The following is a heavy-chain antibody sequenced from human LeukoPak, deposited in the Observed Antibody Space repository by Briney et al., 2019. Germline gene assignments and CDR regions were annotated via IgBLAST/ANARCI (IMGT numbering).Heavy chain of an antibody. J-gene: IGHJ6*02. CDR2: ISYDGGKK. D-gene: IGHD4-11*01. V-gene: IGHV3-30*18. CDR3: AKDLMPLLQFNYYYGMDV. Sequence: GGSLRLSCAASGFTFSSYGMHWVRQAPGKELEWVAVISYDGGKKYYADSVKGRFTISRDNSKNTLYLQMNSLRAEDTAVYYCAKDLMPLLQFNYYYGMDVWGQGTTVTVSS. CDR1: GFTFSSYG.